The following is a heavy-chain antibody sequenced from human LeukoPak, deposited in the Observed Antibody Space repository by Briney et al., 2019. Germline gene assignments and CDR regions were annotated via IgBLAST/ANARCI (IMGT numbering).Heavy chain of an antibody. CDR1: GFTSSSYS. V-gene: IGHV3-21*01. CDR3: ARDNWNDAPGGFDP. CDR2: ITRSSTST. J-gene: IGHJ5*02. Sequence: GGSLRLSYAASGFTSSSYSINWIRQAPGKGLHRVSSITRSSTSTYYTDSVRGRFTISRDNAKNSLYLQMNSLRAEDTAVYYCARDNWNDAPGGFDPWGQGTLVTVSS. D-gene: IGHD1-20*01.